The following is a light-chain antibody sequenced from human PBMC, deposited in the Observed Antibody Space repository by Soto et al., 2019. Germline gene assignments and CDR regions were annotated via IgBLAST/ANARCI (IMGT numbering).Light chain of an antibody. CDR3: LHYNKWPRWT. V-gene: IGKV3-15*01. CDR2: GAS. Sequence: EIVMTQSPATLYLSPGERATLSCRASQSVSSDLAWYQQLPGQAPRLLIFGASTRATGIPARFSGSGSGTEFTLTISSLQSEDFAVYYCLHYNKWPRWTFGQGTRLEFK. J-gene: IGKJ1*01. CDR1: QSVSSD.